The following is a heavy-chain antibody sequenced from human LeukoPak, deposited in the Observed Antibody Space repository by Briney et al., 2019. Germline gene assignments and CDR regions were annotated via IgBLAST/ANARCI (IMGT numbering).Heavy chain of an antibody. V-gene: IGHV4-61*02. D-gene: IGHD6-19*01. Sequence: SETLSLTCTVSGGSIISGSYYWNWLRQPAGRGLEWIGCMYTSGSTNYNPSLKSRVTISVDTSKNQLSLKLSSVTAADTAVYYCAKDGAPYSTGWYYWGQGTLVTVSS. CDR1: GGSIISGSYY. CDR2: MYTSGST. J-gene: IGHJ4*02. CDR3: AKDGAPYSTGWYY.